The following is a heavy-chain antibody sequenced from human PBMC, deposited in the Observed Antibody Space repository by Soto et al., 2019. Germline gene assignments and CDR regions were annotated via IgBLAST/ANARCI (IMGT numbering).Heavy chain of an antibody. V-gene: IGHV1-69*13. Sequence: SVKVSCKASGGTFSSYAISWVRQAPGQGLEWMGGIIPIFGTANYAQKFQGRVTITADESTSTAYMELSSLRSEDTAVYYCARDEYSSSSYYYGMDVWGQGPTVTVSS. CDR2: IIPIFGTA. CDR3: ARDEYSSSSYYYGMDV. CDR1: GGTFSSYA. D-gene: IGHD6-6*01. J-gene: IGHJ6*02.